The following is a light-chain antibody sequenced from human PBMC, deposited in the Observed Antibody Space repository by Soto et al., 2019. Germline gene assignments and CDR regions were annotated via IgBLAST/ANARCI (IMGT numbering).Light chain of an antibody. Sequence: QSALTQPASVSGSPGQAITISCTGTSSDVGSYNLVSWYQQHPGKAPKLMIYEVSKRPSGVSNRFSGSKSGNTASLTISGLQAEDAADYYCCSYAGSSTYVFGNGTKVTV. CDR2: EVS. CDR3: CSYAGSSTYV. J-gene: IGLJ1*01. V-gene: IGLV2-23*02. CDR1: SSDVGSYNL.